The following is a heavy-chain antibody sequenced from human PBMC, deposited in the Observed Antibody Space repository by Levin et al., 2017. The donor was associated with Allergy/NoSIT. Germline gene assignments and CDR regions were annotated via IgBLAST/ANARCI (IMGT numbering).Heavy chain of an antibody. CDR3: ARGYHGVSNVCHSVFDI. V-gene: IGHV4-34*01. Sequence: SETLSLTCAVSGQSFSGYFWSWIRQTPGKGLEWIGQIDHREDTIYNPSLTSRVTISLDTSKNLFSLKLDSVTAADTAVYYCARGYHGVSNVCHSVFDIWGQGTMATVSS. CDR1: GQSFSGYF. J-gene: IGHJ3*02. CDR2: IDHREDT. D-gene: IGHD2-8*01.